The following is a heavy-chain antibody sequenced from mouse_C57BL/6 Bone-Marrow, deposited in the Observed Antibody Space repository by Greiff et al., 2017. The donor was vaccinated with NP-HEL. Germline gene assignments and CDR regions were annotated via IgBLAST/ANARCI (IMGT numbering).Heavy chain of an antibody. CDR3: TAYGSRDAMDY. Sequence: VQLQESGGGLVQPGGSMKLSCVASGFTFSNYWMNWVRQSPEKGLEWVAQIRLKSDNYATHYAEAVKGRFTISRDDSKSSVYLQMNNLRAEDTGIYYCTAYGSRDAMDYWGQGTSVTVSS. V-gene: IGHV6-3*01. CDR1: GFTFSNYW. J-gene: IGHJ4*01. D-gene: IGHD1-1*01. CDR2: IRLKSDNYAT.